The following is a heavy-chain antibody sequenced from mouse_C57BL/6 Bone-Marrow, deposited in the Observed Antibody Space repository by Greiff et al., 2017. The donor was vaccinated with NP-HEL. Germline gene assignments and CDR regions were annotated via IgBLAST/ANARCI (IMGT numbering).Heavy chain of an antibody. J-gene: IGHJ4*01. CDR2: IWRGGST. CDR1: GFSLTSYG. D-gene: IGHD1-1*01. CDR3: AKTYGSTYPYFAMAC. Sequence: VQLVESGPGLVQPSQCLSITCTVSGFSLTSYGVHWVRQSPGKGLEWLGVIWRGGSTDYNAAFLSRLCITKDNSKSQVFFKLNSLQAYDTAIYYCAKTYGSTYPYFAMACWGQGTSVPVSS. V-gene: IGHV2-5*01.